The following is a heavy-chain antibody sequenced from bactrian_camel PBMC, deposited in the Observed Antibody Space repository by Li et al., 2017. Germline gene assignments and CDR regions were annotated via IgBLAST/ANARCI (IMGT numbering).Heavy chain of an antibody. CDR3: AARPCPRRSLLRRVVDYNL. Sequence: HVQLVEFGGASVQAGGSLRLSCSVAVESYGRPCLAWFRQVPGKEREGVGSIDNRGAARYVDSVKGRFTISRNNVENTVYLQMNSLEPVDTAMYYCAARPCPRRSLLRRVVDYNLWGQGTQVTVS. J-gene: IGHJ4*01. CDR1: VESYGRPC. CDR2: IDNRGAA. D-gene: IGHD2*01. V-gene: IGHV3S55*01.